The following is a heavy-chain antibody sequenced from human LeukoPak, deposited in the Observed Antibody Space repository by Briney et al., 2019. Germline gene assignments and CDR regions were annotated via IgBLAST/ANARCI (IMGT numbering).Heavy chain of an antibody. Sequence: SETLSLTCAVSDYSIISAYYWGWIRQPPGKRLEWIGSIYHSGSTDYNPSLKSRVTISVDTSKNQFSLKLRSVTAADTAVYYCATDQAYCGGDCYFDFWGQGTLVTVSS. CDR2: IYHSGST. D-gene: IGHD2-21*02. J-gene: IGHJ4*02. CDR1: DYSIISAYY. CDR3: ATDQAYCGGDCYFDF. V-gene: IGHV4-38-2*02.